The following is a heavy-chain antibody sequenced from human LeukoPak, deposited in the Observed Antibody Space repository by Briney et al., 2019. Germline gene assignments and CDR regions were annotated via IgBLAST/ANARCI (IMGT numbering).Heavy chain of an antibody. CDR2: INPNIGDA. CDR1: GYTFTDYF. D-gene: IGHD2-21*02. V-gene: IGHV1-2*02. J-gene: IGHJ5*01. Sequence: WASVTVSCKASGYTFTDYFIHWVRQAPGQGLEWMGWINPNIGDAIYAQKFQDRVTMTRDRSINTAYMELSRLTSDDTAVYYCARMALDGGDSIGFDSWGQGTLVTVSS. CDR3: ARMALDGGDSIGFDS.